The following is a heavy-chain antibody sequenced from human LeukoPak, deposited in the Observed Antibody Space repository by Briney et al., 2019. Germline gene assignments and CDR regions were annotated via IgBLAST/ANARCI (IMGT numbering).Heavy chain of an antibody. Sequence: GASVKVSCKASGYTFTGYYMHWVRQAPGQGLEWMGWINPNSGGTNYAQKFQGRVTMTRDTSISTAYMELSRLRSDDTAVYYCARVTGSLRLGELSSSSAAGYWGQGTLVTVSS. J-gene: IGHJ4*02. CDR2: INPNSGGT. D-gene: IGHD3-16*02. V-gene: IGHV1-2*02. CDR3: ARVTGSLRLGELSSSSAAGY. CDR1: GYTFTGYY.